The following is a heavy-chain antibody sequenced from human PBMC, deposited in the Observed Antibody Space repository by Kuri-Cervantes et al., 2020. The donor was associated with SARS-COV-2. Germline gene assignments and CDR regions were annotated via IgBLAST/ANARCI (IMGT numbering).Heavy chain of an antibody. CDR3: AREVTQWLTRRFDP. D-gene: IGHD6-19*01. J-gene: IGHJ5*02. V-gene: IGHV4-34*01. CDR2: INHSGST. Sequence: ESLKISCAASGFTFSSYSMNWVRQAPGKGLEWIGEINHSGSTNYNPSLKSRVTISVDTSKNQFSLKLSSVTAADTAVYYCAREVTQWLTRRFDPWGQGTLVTVSS. CDR1: GFTFSSYS.